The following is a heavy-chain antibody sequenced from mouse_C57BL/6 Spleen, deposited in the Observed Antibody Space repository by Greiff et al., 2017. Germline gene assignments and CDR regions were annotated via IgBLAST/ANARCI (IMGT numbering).Heavy chain of an antibody. CDR3: ARSGGSSYGFDY. CDR2: ISYDGSN. CDR1: GYSITSGYY. Sequence: EVKLMESGPGLVKPSQSLSLTCSVTGYSITSGYYWNWIRQFPGNKLEWMGYISYDGSNNYNPSLKNRISITRDTSKNQFFLKLNSVTTEDTATYYCARSGGSSYGFDYWGQGTTLTVSS. J-gene: IGHJ2*01. D-gene: IGHD1-1*01. V-gene: IGHV3-6*01.